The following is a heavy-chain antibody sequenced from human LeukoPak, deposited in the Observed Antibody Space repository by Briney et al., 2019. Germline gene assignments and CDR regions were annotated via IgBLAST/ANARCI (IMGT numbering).Heavy chain of an antibody. CDR3: AGSYVIRSFDY. Sequence: GGSLRLSCSASGFSFRSLAMHWVRQAPGKGLEYVSSISSDGGSTYYPDSVKGRFTISRDNSKNTLYLQMNSLRAEDTAVYYCAGSYVIRSFDYWGQGTLVTVSS. CDR1: GFSFRSLA. CDR2: ISSDGGST. V-gene: IGHV3-64*04. J-gene: IGHJ4*02. D-gene: IGHD3-16*01.